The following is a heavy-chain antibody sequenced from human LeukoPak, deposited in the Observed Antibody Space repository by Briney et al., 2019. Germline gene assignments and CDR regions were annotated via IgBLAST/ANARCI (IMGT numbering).Heavy chain of an antibody. CDR2: INHSGST. CDR3: ARARSSTSLFDY. Sequence: SETLSLTCAVYGGFLSGYYWSWIRQPPGKGLEWIGEINHSGSTNYNPSLKSRVTISVDTSKNQFSLKLSSVTAADTVVYYCARARSSTSLFDYWGQGTLVTVSS. J-gene: IGHJ4*02. V-gene: IGHV4-34*01. D-gene: IGHD2-2*01. CDR1: GGFLSGYY.